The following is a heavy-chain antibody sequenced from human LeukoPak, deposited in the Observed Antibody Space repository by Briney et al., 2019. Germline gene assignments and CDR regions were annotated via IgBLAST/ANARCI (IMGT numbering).Heavy chain of an antibody. CDR3: ARDYDYPWGSYRYDAFDV. CDR1: GFTFSNYW. D-gene: IGHD3-16*02. Sequence: GGSLRLSCAASGFTFSNYWMHWVRQAPGKELVWVSHINSDASTTTYADFVKGRFTISRDNAKNTLYLQMNSLGAEDTAVYYCARDYDYPWGSYRYDAFDVWGQGTVDTVSS. J-gene: IGHJ3*01. CDR2: INSDASTT. V-gene: IGHV3-74*01.